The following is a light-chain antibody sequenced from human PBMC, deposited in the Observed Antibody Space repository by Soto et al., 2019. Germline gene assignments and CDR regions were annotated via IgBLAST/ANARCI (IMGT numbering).Light chain of an antibody. J-gene: IGLJ3*02. V-gene: IGLV1-44*01. CDR1: TSNIGRNA. Sequence: QSVLTQPPSASGAPGQRLTIARSGSTSNIGRNAVNWYQQFTGSPPKLLISTNDERPSGVPHRFPYSKSGTSASLGISGLQSEDEADYYCAVWDDSLKAVVFGGWTKVTAL. CDR2: TND. CDR3: AVWDDSLKAVV.